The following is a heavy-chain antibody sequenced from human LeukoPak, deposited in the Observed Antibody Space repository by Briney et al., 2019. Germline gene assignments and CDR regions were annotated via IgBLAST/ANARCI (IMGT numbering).Heavy chain of an antibody. CDR3: ERTTEGYCRGRSCYSYYYYMDV. V-gene: IGHV4-4*07. CDR1: GGSISSYY. Sequence: SETLSLTCTFSGGSISSYYWSWIRQPAGKGLEWIGRIHTSGSTNYNPSLKSRVTMSVDTSKNQFSLQLRSVSAADTAVYYCERTTEGYCRGRSCYSYYYYMDVWGKGTTVTVSS. D-gene: IGHD2-15*01. J-gene: IGHJ6*03. CDR2: IHTSGST.